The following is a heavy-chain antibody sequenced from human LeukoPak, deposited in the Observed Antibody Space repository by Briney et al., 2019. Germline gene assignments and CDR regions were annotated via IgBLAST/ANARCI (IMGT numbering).Heavy chain of an antibody. V-gene: IGHV4-38-2*01. Sequence: PSETLSLTCAVSGYSISSGYYWGWLRQPPEKGLEWIGSIYHSGTTYYNPSLKSRVTISIDTSKNHFSLNLNSVTAADTAVYYCAWKYYYDSSGYFYVDQWGQGILVTVSS. CDR3: AWKYYYDSSGYFYVDQ. D-gene: IGHD3-22*01. CDR1: GYSISSGYY. CDR2: IYHSGTT. J-gene: IGHJ4*02.